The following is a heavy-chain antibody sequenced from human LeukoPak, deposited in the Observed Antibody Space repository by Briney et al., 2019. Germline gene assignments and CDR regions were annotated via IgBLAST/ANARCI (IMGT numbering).Heavy chain of an antibody. V-gene: IGHV3-21*05. CDR1: GFPFIEYS. CDR3: AGDTSGWYQFDY. Sequence: PGGSLRLSCTASGFPFIEYSMNWVRQAPGKGLEWISYIGIDSGNTKYADSVKGRFTISRDNAKNSLYLQMNSLRAEDTAVYYCAGDTSGWYQFDYWGQGTLVTVSS. D-gene: IGHD6-19*01. J-gene: IGHJ4*02. CDR2: IGIDSGNT.